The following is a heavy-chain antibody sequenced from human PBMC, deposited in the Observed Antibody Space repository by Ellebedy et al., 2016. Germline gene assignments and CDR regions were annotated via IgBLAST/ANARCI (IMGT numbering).Heavy chain of an antibody. CDR2: ISASGRA. CDR3: AKDLGYSYGFTRVAFDV. D-gene: IGHD5-18*01. CDR1: GFTFSRYA. J-gene: IGHJ3*01. Sequence: GGSLRLXXAASGFTFSRYAMSWVRQAPGKGLEWVSSISASGRAYYEDSVQGRFTISRDNSKSTLYLQMNSLRAEDTALYYCAKDLGYSYGFTRVAFDVWGQGTMVTVSS. V-gene: IGHV3-23*01.